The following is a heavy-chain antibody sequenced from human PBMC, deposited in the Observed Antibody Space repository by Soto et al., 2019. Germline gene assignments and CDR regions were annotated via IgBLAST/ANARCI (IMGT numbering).Heavy chain of an antibody. J-gene: IGHJ6*02. Sequence: QVQLVQSGAEVKKPGASVKVSCKASGYTFTSYDINWVRQATGQGLEWMGWMNPNSGNTGYAQKFQDRVTMTRNTSISTGYMELSSMRSEDTALYDWAREMTTRGTDDWGQGPTVTGSS. CDR3: AREMTTRGTDD. CDR1: GYTFTSYD. CDR2: MNPNSGNT. V-gene: IGHV1-8*01. D-gene: IGHD1-1*01.